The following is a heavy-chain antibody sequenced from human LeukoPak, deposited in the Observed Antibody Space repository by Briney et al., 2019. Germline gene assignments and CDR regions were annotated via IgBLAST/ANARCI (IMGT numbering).Heavy chain of an antibody. J-gene: IGHJ4*02. CDR2: IYPGDSDT. CDR3: ARHRGAARLSIDY. CDR1: GYSLTSYW. D-gene: IGHD6-6*01. V-gene: IGHV5-51*01. Sequence: GESLKISCKGSGYSLTSYWIGWVRQMPGKGLEWMGIIYPGDSDTRYSPSFQGQVTISADKSISTAYVQWSSLKASDTAMYYCARHRGAARLSIDYWGQGTLVTVSS.